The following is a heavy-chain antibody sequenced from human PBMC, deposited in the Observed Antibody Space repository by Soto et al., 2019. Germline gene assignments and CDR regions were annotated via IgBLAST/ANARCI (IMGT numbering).Heavy chain of an antibody. Sequence: EVQLVESGGGLIQPGGSLRLSCAASGFTVSSNYMSWVRQAPGKGLEWVSVIYSGGSTYYADSVKGRFTISRDNSKNTLYLQMNRRRAEEAAVYYCARGGSYPPPLDYWGQGTLVTVSS. CDR3: ARGGSYPPPLDY. CDR2: IYSGGST. D-gene: IGHD1-26*01. J-gene: IGHJ4*02. CDR1: GFTVSSNY. V-gene: IGHV3-53*01.